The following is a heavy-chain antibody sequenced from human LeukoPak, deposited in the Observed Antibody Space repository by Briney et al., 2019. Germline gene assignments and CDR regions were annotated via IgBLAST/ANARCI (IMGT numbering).Heavy chain of an antibody. CDR3: STLYRLDP. J-gene: IGHJ5*02. CDR1: GFTFSNAW. CDR2: IKSKSEAGTP. Sequence: YPGGSLRLSCATSGFTFSNAWMSWVRQAPGKGLEWVGRIKSKSEAGTPDYAAPVKGRFTISRDDSKNTLYLRMNNLKTEDTAVYYCSTLYRLDPWGQGTLVTVSS. D-gene: IGHD2/OR15-2a*01. V-gene: IGHV3-15*01.